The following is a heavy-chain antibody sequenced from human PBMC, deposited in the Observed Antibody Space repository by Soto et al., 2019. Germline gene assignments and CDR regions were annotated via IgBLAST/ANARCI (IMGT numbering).Heavy chain of an antibody. CDR3: ARCSGGSCYSRLDAFDI. V-gene: IGHV1-18*01. Sequence: ASVKVSCKASGYTFTSYGISWVRQAPGQGLEWMGWISAYNGNTNYAQKLQGRVTMTTDKSTSTAYMELSSLRSEDTAVYYCARCSGGSCYSRLDAFDIWGQGTMVTVSS. CDR1: GYTFTSYG. D-gene: IGHD2-15*01. CDR2: ISAYNGNT. J-gene: IGHJ3*02.